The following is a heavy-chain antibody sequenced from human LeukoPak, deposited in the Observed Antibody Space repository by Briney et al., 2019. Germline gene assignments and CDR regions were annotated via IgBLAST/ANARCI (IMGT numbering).Heavy chain of an antibody. Sequence: GGSLRLSCAASGFTFSRYWMHWVRQAPGKGLVWVSRINSYGSSTSHADSVKGRFTISRDNSNNTLYLQMNSLRAEDTALYFCAKDRIIVIPGPYSWLDSWGQGALVTVSS. CDR2: INSYGSST. CDR3: AKDRIIVIPGPYSWLDS. CDR1: GFTFSRYW. J-gene: IGHJ5*01. V-gene: IGHV3-74*01. D-gene: IGHD1-26*01.